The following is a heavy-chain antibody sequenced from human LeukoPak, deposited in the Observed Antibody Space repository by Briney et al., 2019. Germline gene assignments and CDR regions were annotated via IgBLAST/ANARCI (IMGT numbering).Heavy chain of an antibody. CDR2: IGSNGRST. Sequence: GGSLRLSCSASGFTFSSFAMHWVRQAPGKGLEYLSGIGSNGRSTHNADSVKGRFTISRDNSKNTLFLQMTSLRAEDAAVYYCVNQISGWVYWGQGTLVTVSS. CDR3: VNQISGWVY. J-gene: IGHJ4*02. V-gene: IGHV3-64D*06. CDR1: GFTFSSFA. D-gene: IGHD6-19*01.